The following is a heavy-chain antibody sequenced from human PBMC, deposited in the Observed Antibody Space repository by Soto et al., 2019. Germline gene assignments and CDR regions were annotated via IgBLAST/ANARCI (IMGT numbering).Heavy chain of an antibody. CDR3: ARGSTHRGADAFDV. V-gene: IGHV4-4*07. D-gene: IGHD3-10*01. J-gene: IGHJ3*01. CDR1: GGSVSSQY. CDR2: IYNGGIP. Sequence: LSLTCTVSGGSVSSQYWGWIRQPAGKGLEWIGRIYNGGIPLIHPSLESRVALSLDTSKNQFSLKLGSVTAADTASYYCARGSTHRGADAFDVWGQGTMVTVSS.